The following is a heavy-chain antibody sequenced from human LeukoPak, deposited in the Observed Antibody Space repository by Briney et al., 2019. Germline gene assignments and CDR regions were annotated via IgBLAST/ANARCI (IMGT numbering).Heavy chain of an antibody. J-gene: IGHJ3*02. CDR1: GYTFTGYY. D-gene: IGHD4-17*01. CDR2: INPNSGGT. V-gene: IGHV1-2*06. Sequence: ASVKVSCKASGYTFTGYYVQWVRQAPGQGLEWMGRINPNSGGTNYAQKFQGRVTMTRDTSISTAYMELSRLRSDDTAVYYCARVGDYSDAFDIWGQGTMVTVSS. CDR3: ARVGDYSDAFDI.